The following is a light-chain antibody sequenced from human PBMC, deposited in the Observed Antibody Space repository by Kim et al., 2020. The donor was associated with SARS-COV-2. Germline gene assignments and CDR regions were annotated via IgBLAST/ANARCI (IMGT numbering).Light chain of an antibody. J-gene: IGLJ2*01. Sequence: AVGQTVRITCQGDSLRSYYATWYQQKPRQAPLLVIYGKNNRPSGIPDRFSGSSSGSTASLTITGAQAEDEADYYCNSRDNSDNHVLFGGGTQLTVL. CDR2: GKN. V-gene: IGLV3-19*01. CDR3: NSRDNSDNHVL. CDR1: SLRSYY.